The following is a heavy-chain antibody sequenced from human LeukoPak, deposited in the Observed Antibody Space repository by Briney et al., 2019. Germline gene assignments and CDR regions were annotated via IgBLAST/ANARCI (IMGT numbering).Heavy chain of an antibody. J-gene: IGHJ4*02. Sequence: PSETLSLTCAVYGGSFSGYYWSWIRQPPGKGLEWIGEINHSGSTNYNPSLKSRVTISVDTSKNQFSLKLSSVTAADTAVYYCARRKGSHYYDSSGYSTHFDYWGQGTLVTVSS. V-gene: IGHV4-34*01. CDR3: ARRKGSHYYDSSGYSTHFDY. CDR2: INHSGST. D-gene: IGHD3-22*01. CDR1: GGSFSGYY.